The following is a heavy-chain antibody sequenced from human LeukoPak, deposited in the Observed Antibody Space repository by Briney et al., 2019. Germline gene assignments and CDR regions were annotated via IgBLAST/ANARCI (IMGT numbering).Heavy chain of an antibody. J-gene: IGHJ4*02. V-gene: IGHV5-51*01. D-gene: IGHD5-24*01. Sequence: EVSCKTSGYIFINYWIGWVRQMPGKGLEWMGIIYPGDSDIRYSPSFQGQVTISADKSISTAYLQWSSLKASDSAIYYCARQSRDGSINQGYYFDYWGQGTLVTVSS. CDR3: ARQSRDGSINQGYYFDY. CDR2: IYPGDSDI. CDR1: GYIFINYW.